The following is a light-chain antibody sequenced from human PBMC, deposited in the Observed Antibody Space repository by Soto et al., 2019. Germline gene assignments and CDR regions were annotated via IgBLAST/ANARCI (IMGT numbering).Light chain of an antibody. V-gene: IGKV3-20*01. CDR2: GAS. J-gene: IGKJ4*01. CDR3: QQYVSIPLT. Sequence: EIVLTQSPDTLSFSPWERSTLSCRASQSVGTYLAWYQQKPGQAPRLLIYGASSRATGIPDRFSGSGSGTDVTLTISRLEPEDSAVYYCQQYVSIPLTFGGGTRWIS. CDR1: QSVGTY.